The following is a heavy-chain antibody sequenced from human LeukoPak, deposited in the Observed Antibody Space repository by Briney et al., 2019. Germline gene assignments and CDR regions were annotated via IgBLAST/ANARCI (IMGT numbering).Heavy chain of an antibody. CDR2: INPSGGST. CDR1: GYTFTSYY. D-gene: IGHD3-9*01. V-gene: IGHV1-46*01. Sequence: ASLKVSCKASGYTFTSYYMHWVRQAPGQGLEWMGIINPSGGSTSYAQKFQGRFTMTRDTSISTAYMELSRLRSDDTAVYYCARDLTGLDPWGQGTLVTVSS. CDR3: ARDLTGLDP. J-gene: IGHJ5*02.